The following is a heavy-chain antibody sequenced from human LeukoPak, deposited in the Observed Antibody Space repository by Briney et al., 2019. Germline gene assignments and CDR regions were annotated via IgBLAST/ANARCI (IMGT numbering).Heavy chain of an antibody. Sequence: GGSLRLSCEVSGFTFRNYWMTWVRQAPGRGLEWVVNIKPDGSEKNYVDSVKGRFTISRDDAKNSLFLQMNSLRAEDTAVYYCARVPPLRITMIVVAGYYFDYWGQGTLVTVSS. CDR2: IKPDGSEK. V-gene: IGHV3-7*01. CDR3: ARVPPLRITMIVVAGYYFDY. J-gene: IGHJ4*02. CDR1: GFTFRNYW. D-gene: IGHD3-22*01.